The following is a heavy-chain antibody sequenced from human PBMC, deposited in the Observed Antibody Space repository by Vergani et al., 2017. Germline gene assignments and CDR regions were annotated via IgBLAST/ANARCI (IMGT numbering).Heavy chain of an antibody. CDR1: EYSFGNYW. CDR3: ARHKPYTDS. V-gene: IGHV5-51*01. Sequence: EVELVQSGPEMRKPGESLKISCKGSEYSFGNYWIGWVRQMPGKGLEWMGIIYPADSDTRYSPSFQGQVTISADKSISTAFLQWDSLKASDTALYYCARHKPYTDSWGQGTLVTVSS. J-gene: IGHJ4*02. CDR2: IYPADSDT.